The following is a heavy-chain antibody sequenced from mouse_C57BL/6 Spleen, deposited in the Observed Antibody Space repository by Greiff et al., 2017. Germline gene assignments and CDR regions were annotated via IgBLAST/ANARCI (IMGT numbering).Heavy chain of an antibody. CDR3: TRDGPYGNYVGWFAY. D-gene: IGHD2-1*01. J-gene: IGHJ3*01. Sequence: VQLQQSGTVLARPGASVKMSCKTSGYTFTSYWMHWVKQRPGQGLEWIGAIYPGNSDTSYNQKFKGKAKLTAVTSASTAYMELSSLTNEDSAVYYCTRDGPYGNYVGWFAYWGQGTLVTVSA. V-gene: IGHV1-5*01. CDR1: GYTFTSYW. CDR2: IYPGNSDT.